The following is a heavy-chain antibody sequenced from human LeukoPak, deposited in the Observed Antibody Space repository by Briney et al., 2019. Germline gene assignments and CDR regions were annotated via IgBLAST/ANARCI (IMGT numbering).Heavy chain of an antibody. CDR3: ARRSYWNDVLDY. CDR1: GFTFSDYY. V-gene: IGHV3-11*04. CDR2: ISSSGSTI. J-gene: IGHJ4*02. Sequence: GALRLSXAASGFTFSDYYMSWIRQAPGKGLEWVSYISSSGSTIYYADSVKGRFTISRDNTKNSLYLQMNSLRAEDTAVYYCARRSYWNDVLDYWGQGTLVTVSS. D-gene: IGHD1-1*01.